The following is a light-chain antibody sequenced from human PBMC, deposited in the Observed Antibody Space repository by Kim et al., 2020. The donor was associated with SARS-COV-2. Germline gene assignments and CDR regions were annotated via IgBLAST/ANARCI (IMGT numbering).Light chain of an antibody. Sequence: EVMMTQSPLSLPVTLGQPASISCKSSQRLVHSAGNTYLNWFQQRPGQSPRRLIYKVSNRDSGVPDRFSGSGSGTDFTLRISRVEAEDVGVYYCMQGAHWPAALAFGGGTKV. V-gene: IGKV2-30*02. CDR2: KVS. CDR1: QRLVHSAGNTY. CDR3: MQGAHWPAALA. J-gene: IGKJ4*01.